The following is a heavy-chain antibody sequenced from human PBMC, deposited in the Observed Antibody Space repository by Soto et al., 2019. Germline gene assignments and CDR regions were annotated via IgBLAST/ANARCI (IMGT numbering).Heavy chain of an antibody. CDR3: ATRYCSGGSCYWFDP. J-gene: IGHJ5*02. Sequence: QVQLVQSGAEVKKPGASVKVSCKASGYTFTSYVITGVRQAPGQGLGWMGWISAYNVNTNNAQKLQGRVTMTTDTSTSTAYMELRSLRSDDTAVYYCATRYCSGGSCYWFDPWGQGTLVTVSS. D-gene: IGHD2-15*01. V-gene: IGHV1-18*04. CDR1: GYTFTSYV. CDR2: ISAYNVNT.